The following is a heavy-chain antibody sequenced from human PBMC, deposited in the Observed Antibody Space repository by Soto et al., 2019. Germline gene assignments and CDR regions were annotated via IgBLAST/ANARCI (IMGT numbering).Heavy chain of an antibody. J-gene: IGHJ3*02. CDR2: IYHSGST. D-gene: IGHD3-9*01. V-gene: IGHV4-4*02. CDR1: AGPISISNW. CDR3: ARDSRYFDWLGAFDI. Sequence: SETLGLTCAFSAGPISISNWGSCVRQPPGKGLEWIGEIYHSGSTNYNPSLNSRVTISVDKSKNQFSLKLSSVTAADTAVYYCARDSRYFDWLGAFDIWAQGTMVTV.